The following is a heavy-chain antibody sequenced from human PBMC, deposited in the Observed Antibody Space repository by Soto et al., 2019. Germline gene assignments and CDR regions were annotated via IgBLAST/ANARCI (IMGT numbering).Heavy chain of an antibody. CDR3: ARGGYGMLTGHRYFDY. CDR1: GYTFTSYG. Sequence: QVQLVQSGAEVKKPGASVKVSCKASGYTFTSYGISWVRQAPGQGLEWMGWISAHNGNTNYAQKFQGRVTMTTDTTTSTDYMELRSLRSDDPAVYYCARGGYGMLTGHRYFDYWGQGTLVTVSS. V-gene: IGHV1-18*01. J-gene: IGHJ4*02. CDR2: ISAHNGNT. D-gene: IGHD3-9*01.